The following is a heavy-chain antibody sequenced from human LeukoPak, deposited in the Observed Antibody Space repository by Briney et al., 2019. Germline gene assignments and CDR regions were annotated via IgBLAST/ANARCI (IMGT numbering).Heavy chain of an antibody. V-gene: IGHV3-43D*03. J-gene: IGHJ4*02. D-gene: IGHD6-13*01. CDR2: ITWDGGST. Sequence: PGGSLRLSCAASGFTFDDSAMHWVRLTPGKGLEWVSLITWDGGSTYYADSVKGRFTISRDNTKNSLYLQMNSLRAEDTALYYCAKGTSSWHEFDYWGQGTLVTVSS. CDR1: GFTFDDSA. CDR3: AKGTSSWHEFDY.